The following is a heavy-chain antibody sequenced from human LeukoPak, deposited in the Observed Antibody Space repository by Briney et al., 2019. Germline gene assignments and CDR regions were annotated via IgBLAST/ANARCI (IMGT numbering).Heavy chain of an antibody. Sequence: PGGSLRPSCAASEFTFRSYGMHWVRQAPGKGLEWVAFIRYDGSNKYYADSVKGRFTISRDNSKNTLYLQMNSLRAEDTAVWYCASKGGAVAGVFDYWGQGTLVTVSS. CDR3: ASKGGAVAGVFDY. CDR2: IRYDGSNK. J-gene: IGHJ4*02. CDR1: EFTFRSYG. D-gene: IGHD6-19*01. V-gene: IGHV3-30*02.